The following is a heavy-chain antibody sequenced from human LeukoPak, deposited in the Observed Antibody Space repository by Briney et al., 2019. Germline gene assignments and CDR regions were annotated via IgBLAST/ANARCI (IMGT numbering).Heavy chain of an antibody. D-gene: IGHD3-3*01. CDR2: ISGGGGST. V-gene: IGHV3-23*01. CDR3: AKDGADFWSGYYYYYGMDV. CDR1: GFTFSSYA. Sequence: GGSLRLSCAASGFTFSSYAISWVRQAPGKGLEWVSAISGGGGSTYYADSVKGRFTISRDNSKNTLYLQMNSLRAEDTAVYYCAKDGADFWSGYYYYYGMDVWGQGTTVTVSS. J-gene: IGHJ6*02.